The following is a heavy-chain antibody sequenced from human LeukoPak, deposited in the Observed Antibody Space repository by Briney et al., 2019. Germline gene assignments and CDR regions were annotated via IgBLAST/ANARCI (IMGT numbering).Heavy chain of an antibody. Sequence: GESLKISCTGSGYSFTSYWIEWVRQMPGKGLEWMGIIYPGYSDTRYSPSFQGQVTISADKSISTAYLQWSSLKASDTAMYYCAREYYYDSSGDNWFDPWGQGTLVTVSS. D-gene: IGHD3-22*01. CDR1: GYSFTSYW. CDR2: IYPGYSDT. J-gene: IGHJ5*02. CDR3: AREYYYDSSGDNWFDP. V-gene: IGHV5-51*01.